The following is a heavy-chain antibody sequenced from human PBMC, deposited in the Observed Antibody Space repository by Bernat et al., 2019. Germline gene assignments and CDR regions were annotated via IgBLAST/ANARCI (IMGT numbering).Heavy chain of an antibody. Sequence: QVQLVESGGGVVQPGRSLRLSCAASGFTFSSYAMHWVRQAPGKGLEWVAVISYDGSNKYYADSVKGRFTISRDNSKNTLYLQMNSLRAEDMAVYYCAREDCSGGSCQDYWGQGTLVTVSS. D-gene: IGHD2-15*01. CDR1: GFTFSSYA. J-gene: IGHJ4*02. CDR3: AREDCSGGSCQDY. V-gene: IGHV3-30*01. CDR2: ISYDGSNK.